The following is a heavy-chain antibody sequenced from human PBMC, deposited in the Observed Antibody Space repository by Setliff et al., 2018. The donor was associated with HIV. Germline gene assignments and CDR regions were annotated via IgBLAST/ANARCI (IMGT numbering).Heavy chain of an antibody. D-gene: IGHD2-2*02. CDR2: INPNSGGT. Sequence: ASVKVSCKASGYTFTGYYMHWVRQAPGQGLEWMGRINPNSGGTNYAQRFQGRVTMTRDTSISTAYMELSRLRSDDTAMYYCARGDTVVVSAAIRFELWGQGTLVTVSS. J-gene: IGHJ1*01. CDR3: ARGDTVVVSAAIRFEL. V-gene: IGHV1-2*06. CDR1: GYTFTGYY.